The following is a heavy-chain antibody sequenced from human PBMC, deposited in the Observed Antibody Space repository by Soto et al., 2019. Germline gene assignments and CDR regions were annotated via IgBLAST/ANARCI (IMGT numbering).Heavy chain of an antibody. CDR1: GGSFSGYI. Sequence: PSETLSLTCDVYGGSFSGYIWTWIRQPPGKGLESIANIYYDGSTYYNPSLKSRVTISVDTSKNQFSLKLSSVTAADTAVYYCARSHIVPRLFMYPYDYWGQGTLVTVSS. CDR3: ARSHIVPRLFMYPYDY. J-gene: IGHJ4*02. CDR2: IYYDGST. V-gene: IGHV4-34*01. D-gene: IGHD5-12*01.